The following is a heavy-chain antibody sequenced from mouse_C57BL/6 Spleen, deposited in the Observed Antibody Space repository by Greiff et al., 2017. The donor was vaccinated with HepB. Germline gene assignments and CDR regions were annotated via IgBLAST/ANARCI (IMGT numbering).Heavy chain of an antibody. D-gene: IGHD2-4*01. CDR1: GFNIKDDY. CDR3: TTEGRGLRREKFAY. V-gene: IGHV14-4*01. CDR2: IDPENGDT. J-gene: IGHJ3*01. Sequence: VQLKQSGAELVRPGASVKLSCTASGFNIKDDYMHWVKQRPEQGLEWIGWIDPENGDTEYASKFQGKATITADTSSHTAYLQLSSLTSEDTAVYYCTTEGRGLRREKFAYWGQGTLVTVSA.